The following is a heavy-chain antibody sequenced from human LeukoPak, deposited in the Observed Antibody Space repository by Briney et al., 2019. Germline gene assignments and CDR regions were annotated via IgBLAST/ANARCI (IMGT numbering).Heavy chain of an antibody. CDR1: GGSISSGSYY. V-gene: IGHV4-61*02. J-gene: IGHJ5*02. CDR2: IYTSGST. Sequence: SETLSLTCTVSGGSISSGSYYWSWIRQPAGKGLEWIGRIYTSGSTNYNPSLKSRVTISVDTSKNQFSLKLSSVTAADTAVYYCARAARMGDYGILTGYYLLGGFRFDPWGQGTLVTVSS. CDR3: ARAARMGDYGILTGYYLLGGFRFDP. D-gene: IGHD3-9*01.